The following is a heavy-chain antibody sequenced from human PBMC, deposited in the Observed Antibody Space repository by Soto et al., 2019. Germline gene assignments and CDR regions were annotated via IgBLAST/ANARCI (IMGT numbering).Heavy chain of an antibody. D-gene: IGHD7-27*01. V-gene: IGHV3-30*18. CDR1: GFTFSNYG. CDR2: ISYDGSNK. J-gene: IGHJ2*01. CDR3: AKAPGWYFDL. Sequence: QVQLVESGGGVVQPERSLRLSCTASGFTFSNYGMHWVRQAPGKGLEWVAVISYDGSNKYYADSVKGRFTISRDNSKKTLYLQMNSLRAEDTAVYYGAKAPGWYFDLWGRGTLVTVSS.